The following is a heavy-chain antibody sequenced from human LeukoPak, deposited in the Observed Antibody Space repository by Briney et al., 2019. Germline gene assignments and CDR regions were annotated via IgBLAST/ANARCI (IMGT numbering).Heavy chain of an antibody. CDR2: ISYDGSNK. V-gene: IGHV3-30-3*01. CDR3: ARVAYYYDSSGSEFSMDV. Sequence: GGSLRLSCAASGFTFSSYAMHWVRQAPGKGLEWVAVISYDGSNKYYADSVKGRFTISRDNSKNTLYLQMNSLRAEDTAVYYCARVAYYYDSSGSEFSMDVWGQGTTVTVSS. J-gene: IGHJ6*02. CDR1: GFTFSSYA. D-gene: IGHD3-22*01.